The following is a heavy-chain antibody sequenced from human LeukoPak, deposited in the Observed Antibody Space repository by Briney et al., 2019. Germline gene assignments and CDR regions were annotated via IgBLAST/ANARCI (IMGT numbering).Heavy chain of an antibody. CDR3: AKEQKDYYGSGSYYRGMDV. J-gene: IGHJ6*02. D-gene: IGHD3-10*01. V-gene: IGHV3-30*18. CDR1: GFTFSSYG. Sequence: PGGSLRLSCAASGFTFSSYGMHWARQAPGKGLEWVAVISYDGSNKYYADSVKGRFTISRDNSKNTVYLQMNSPRAEDTAVYYCAKEQKDYYGSGSYYRGMDVWGQGTTVTVSS. CDR2: ISYDGSNK.